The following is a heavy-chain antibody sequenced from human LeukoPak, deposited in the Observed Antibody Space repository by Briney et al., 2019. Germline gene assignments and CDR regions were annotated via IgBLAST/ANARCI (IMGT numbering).Heavy chain of an antibody. J-gene: IGHJ4*02. V-gene: IGHV5-51*01. CDR1: GYTFSTYW. CDR2: VYPDKSES. Sequence: GESLKISCQGSGYTFSTYWIGWVRQMPETGLEWMGIVYPDKSESRYSPSFQGQVTISVDKSINTAYLQLSSLKASDTAVYYCARHPRGYCTDGVCYGSDYWGQGTLVTVSS. CDR3: ARHPRGYCTDGVCYGSDY. D-gene: IGHD2-8*01.